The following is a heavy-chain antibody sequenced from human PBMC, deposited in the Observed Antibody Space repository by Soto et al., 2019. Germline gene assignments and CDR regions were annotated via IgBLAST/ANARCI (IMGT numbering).Heavy chain of an antibody. V-gene: IGHV3-7*05. CDR2: IKQDGNEK. CDR1: EFTFSNYW. CDR3: TRGVSNACDI. J-gene: IGHJ3*02. Sequence: GGSLRLSCAASEFTFSNYWMNWVRQAPGKGLEWVANIKQDGNEKYYVDSVKGRFTISRDNAKNSLYLQMNSLRAEDTAVYYCTRGVSNACDIWGQGTMVTVS.